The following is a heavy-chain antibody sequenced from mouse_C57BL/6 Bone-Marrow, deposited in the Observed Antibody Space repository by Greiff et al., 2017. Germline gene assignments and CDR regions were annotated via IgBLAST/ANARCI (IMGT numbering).Heavy chain of an antibody. D-gene: IGHD2-1*01. Sequence: VQLQQPGAELVKPGASVKLSCKASGYTFTSYWMHWVKQRPGQGLEWIGMIHPNSGSTNYNEKFKSKATLTVDKSSSTAYMQLSSLISEDSAVYYCSRIYYGNYNYAMDYWGQGTSVTVAS. CDR2: IHPNSGST. CDR1: GYTFTSYW. V-gene: IGHV1-64*01. CDR3: SRIYYGNYNYAMDY. J-gene: IGHJ4*01.